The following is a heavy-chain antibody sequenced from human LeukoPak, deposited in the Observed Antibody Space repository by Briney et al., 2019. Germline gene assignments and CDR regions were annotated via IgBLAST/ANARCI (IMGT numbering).Heavy chain of an antibody. CDR3: AREVIPHDAFDI. J-gene: IGHJ3*02. Sequence: GGSLRLSCAASGFTFSSYAMHWVRQAPGKGLEWVAVISYDGSNKYYADSVKGRFTISRDNSKNTLYLQMNSLRAEDTAVYYCAREVIPHDAFDIWGQGTMVTVSS. V-gene: IGHV3-30-3*01. CDR2: ISYDGSNK. D-gene: IGHD2-2*02. CDR1: GFTFSSYA.